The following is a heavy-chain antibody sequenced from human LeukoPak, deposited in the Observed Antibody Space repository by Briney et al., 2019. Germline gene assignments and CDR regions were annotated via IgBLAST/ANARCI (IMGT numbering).Heavy chain of an antibody. CDR1: GFTFGDYA. CDR2: IRSKAYGGTT. J-gene: IGHJ4*02. CDR3: TREYVVAATPYDY. V-gene: IGHV3-49*03. Sequence: TGGSLRLSCTASGFTFGDYAMSWFRQAPGKGLEWVGFIRSKAYGGTTEYAASVKGRFTISRDDSKSIAYLQMNSLKTEDTAVYYCTREYVVAATPYDYWGQGTLVTVSS. D-gene: IGHD2-15*01.